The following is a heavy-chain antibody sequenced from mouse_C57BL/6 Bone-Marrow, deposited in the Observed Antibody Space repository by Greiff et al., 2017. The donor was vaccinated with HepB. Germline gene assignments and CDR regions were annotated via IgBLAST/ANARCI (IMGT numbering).Heavy chain of an antibody. D-gene: IGHD1-1*01. CDR3: AKSPFITTVVATRWDFDV. CDR1: GFSLTSYG. J-gene: IGHJ1*03. CDR2: IWSGGST. V-gene: IGHV2-4*01. Sequence: VQLQESGPGLVQPSQSLSITCTVSGFSLTSYGVHWVRQPPGKGLEWLGVIWSGGSTDYNAAFISRLSISKDNSKSQVFFKMNSLQADDTAIYYCAKSPFITTVVATRWDFDVWGTGTTVTVSS.